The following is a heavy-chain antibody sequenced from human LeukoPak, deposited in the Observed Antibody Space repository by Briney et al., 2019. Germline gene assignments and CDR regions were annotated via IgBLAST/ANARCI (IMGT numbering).Heavy chain of an antibody. D-gene: IGHD3-10*01. CDR3: AKGLTYYYGSGSYSYFDY. CDR1: GFTFSSYS. J-gene: IGHJ4*02. Sequence: PGGSLRLSCAASGFTFSSYSMNWVRQAPGKGLEWVSAISGSGGSTYYADSVKGRFTISRDNSKNTLYLQMNNLRAEDTAVYYCAKGLTYYYGSGSYSYFDYWGQGTLVTVSS. CDR2: ISGSGGST. V-gene: IGHV3-23*01.